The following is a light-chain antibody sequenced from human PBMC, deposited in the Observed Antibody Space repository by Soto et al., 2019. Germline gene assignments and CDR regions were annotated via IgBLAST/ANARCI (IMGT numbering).Light chain of an antibody. CDR1: SGHSSYA. CDR3: QTWGTGIHYV. V-gene: IGLV4-69*01. J-gene: IGLJ1*01. Sequence: QSVLTQSPSASASLGASVKLTCTLSSGHSSYAIAWHQQQPEKGPRYLMKLNSDGSHSKGDGIPDRFSGSNSGAERYLTISSLQSEDEADYYCQTWGTGIHYVFGTGTKVTVL. CDR2: LNSDGSH.